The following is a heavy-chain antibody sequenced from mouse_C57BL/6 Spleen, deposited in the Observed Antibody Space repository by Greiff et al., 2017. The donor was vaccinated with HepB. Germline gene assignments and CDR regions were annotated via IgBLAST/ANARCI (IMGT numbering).Heavy chain of an antibody. D-gene: IGHD2-1*01. CDR2: INPNNGGT. CDR3: ARNGNYAYWYFDV. V-gene: IGHV1-26*01. J-gene: IGHJ1*03. Sequence: EVQVVESGPELVKPGASVKISCKASGYTFTDYYMNWVKQSHGKSLEWIGDINPNNGGTSYNQKFKGKATLTVDQSSSTAYMELRSLTSEDSAVYYCARNGNYAYWYFDVWGTGTTVTVSS. CDR1: GYTFTDYY.